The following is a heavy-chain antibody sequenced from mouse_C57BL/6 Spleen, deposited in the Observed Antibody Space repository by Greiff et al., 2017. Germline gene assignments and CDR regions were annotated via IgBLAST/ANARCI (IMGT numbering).Heavy chain of an antibody. J-gene: IGHJ3*01. V-gene: IGHV1-55*01. D-gene: IGHD2-5*01. CDR2: IYPGSGST. CDR1: GYTFTSYW. Sequence: QVQLQQPGAELVKPGASVKMSCKASGYTFTSYWITWVKQRPGQGLEWIGDIYPGSGSTNYNEKFKSKATLTVDTSSSTAYMQLSSLTSEDSAVYYCARSDSNHGGFAYWGQGTLVTVSA. CDR3: ARSDSNHGGFAY.